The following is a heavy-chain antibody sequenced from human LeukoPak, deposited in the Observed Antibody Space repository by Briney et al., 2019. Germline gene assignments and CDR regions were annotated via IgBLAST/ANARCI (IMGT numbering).Heavy chain of an antibody. CDR3: ARATESVLLWFGELGGFDY. V-gene: IGHV3-7*01. Sequence: GGSLRLSCAAPGFTFSSYWMSWVRQAPGKGLEWVDNIKQDGSEKYYVDSVKGRFTISRDNAKNSLYLQMNSLRAEDTAVYYCARATESVLLWFGELGGFDYWGQGTLVTVSS. CDR1: GFTFSSYW. CDR2: IKQDGSEK. D-gene: IGHD3-10*01. J-gene: IGHJ4*02.